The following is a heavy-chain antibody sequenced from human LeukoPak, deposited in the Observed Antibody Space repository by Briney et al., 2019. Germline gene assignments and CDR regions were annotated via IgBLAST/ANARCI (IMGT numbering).Heavy chain of an antibody. D-gene: IGHD3-10*01. V-gene: IGHV3-23*01. Sequence: GGSLRLSCAASGFTFSSYTMSWVRQAPGKGLEWVSAISGSGGSTYYADSVKGRFTISRDNSKNTLYLQMNSLRAEDTAVYYCAKDSGPHYYGSGSYFDYWGQGTLVTVSS. CDR2: ISGSGGST. J-gene: IGHJ4*02. CDR1: GFTFSSYT. CDR3: AKDSGPHYYGSGSYFDY.